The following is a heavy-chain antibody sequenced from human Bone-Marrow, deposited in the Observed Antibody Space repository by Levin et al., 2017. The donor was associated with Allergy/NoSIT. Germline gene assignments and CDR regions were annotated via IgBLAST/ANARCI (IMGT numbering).Heavy chain of an antibody. CDR3: VRGSAGGGDC. CDR2: INQGGSGT. J-gene: IGHJ4*02. D-gene: IGHD3-16*01. CDR1: GFTFSNYW. Sequence: GGSLRLSCAVSGFTFSNYWMSWVRQAPGRGLEWVANINQGGSGTYVDSVKGRFTISRDNARNSLYLQMDSLRVEDTAVYFCVRGSAGGGDCWGQGTLVSVSS. V-gene: IGHV3-7*04.